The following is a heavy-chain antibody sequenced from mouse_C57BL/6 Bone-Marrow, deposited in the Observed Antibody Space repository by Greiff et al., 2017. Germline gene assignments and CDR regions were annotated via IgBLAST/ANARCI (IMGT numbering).Heavy chain of an antibody. V-gene: IGHV5-4*01. CDR1: GFTFSSYA. J-gene: IGHJ2*01. CDR3: ARDHSTFDY. CDR2: ISDGGSYT. Sequence: EVKLQESGGGLVKPGGSLKLSCAASGFTFSSYAMSWVRQTPEKRLEWVATISDGGSYTYYPDNVKGRFTITRDNAKNNLYLQRSHLKSEDTAMYYCARDHSTFDYWGQGTTLTVSS. D-gene: IGHD2-5*01.